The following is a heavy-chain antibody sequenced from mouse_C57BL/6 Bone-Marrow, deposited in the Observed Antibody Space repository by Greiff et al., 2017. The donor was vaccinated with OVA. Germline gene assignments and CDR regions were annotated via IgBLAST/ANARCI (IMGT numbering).Heavy chain of an antibody. D-gene: IGHD4-1*01. CDR1: GYTFTSYG. J-gene: IGHJ2*01. CDR2: IYPRSGNT. V-gene: IGHV1-81*01. CDR3: ARVGTEDFDY. Sequence: VKLQESGAELARPGASVKLSCKASGYTFTSYGISWVKQRTGQGLEWIGEIYPRSGNTYYNEKFKGKATLTADKSSSTAYMELRSLTSEDSAVYFCARVGTEDFDYWGQGTTLTVSS.